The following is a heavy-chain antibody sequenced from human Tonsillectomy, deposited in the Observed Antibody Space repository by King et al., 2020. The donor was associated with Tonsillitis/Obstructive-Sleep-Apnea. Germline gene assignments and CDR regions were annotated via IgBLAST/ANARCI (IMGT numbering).Heavy chain of an antibody. CDR1: GDSISSSTYY. CDR2: FYSSGST. D-gene: IGHD4-17*01. J-gene: IGHJ4*02. CDR3: VTVTRGLDY. V-gene: IGHV4-39*02. Sequence: QVQLQESGPGLVKPSETLSLTCTVSGDSISSSTYYWGWIRQPPGKGLEWIGSFYSSGSTYYNPSLKSRVTISVDSSKNHLSLQLTSVTAAATAVYFCVTVTRGLDYWGQGTLVTVSS.